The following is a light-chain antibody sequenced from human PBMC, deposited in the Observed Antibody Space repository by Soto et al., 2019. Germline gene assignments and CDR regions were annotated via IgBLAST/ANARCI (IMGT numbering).Light chain of an antibody. CDR1: SSDVGGYNY. V-gene: IGLV2-8*01. CDR2: EVT. Sequence: QSVLTQPPSASGSPGLSVTISCTGTSSDVGGYNYVSWYQHHPGKVPKLMIYEVTKRPSGVPDRFSGSKSGNTASLTVSGLQAEDEAEYYCSSYTSNYIVVLGGGTKLTVL. J-gene: IGLJ2*01. CDR3: SSYTSNYIVV.